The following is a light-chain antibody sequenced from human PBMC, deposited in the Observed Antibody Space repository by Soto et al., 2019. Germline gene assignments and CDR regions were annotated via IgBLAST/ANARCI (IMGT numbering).Light chain of an antibody. V-gene: IGKV3-15*01. Sequence: EIVLTQSPATLCLSPGERATLSCRASQGVAIDLAWYQQKPGQAPRLLIYDASTRAMGIPARFSGSGSGTEFTLTIRRLQSEDVAVYYCQQYNKWPPLTFGGGTKGDIK. CDR2: DAS. CDR1: QGVAID. CDR3: QQYNKWPPLT. J-gene: IGKJ4*01.